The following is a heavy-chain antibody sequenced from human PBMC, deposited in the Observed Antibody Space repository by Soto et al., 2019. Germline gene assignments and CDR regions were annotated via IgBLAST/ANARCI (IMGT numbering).Heavy chain of an antibody. CDR1: GYTFSNYA. CDR3: ARGYYYDSSGYRGPFDY. Sequence: GASVKVSCKASGYTFSNYAIHWVRQAPGQRLEWMGWINAGNGNAKYSQNFQGRVTFIRDTSASTAYMEMSSLRSEDTAVYYCARGYYYDSSGYRGPFDYWGQGTLVTVSS. V-gene: IGHV1-3*01. J-gene: IGHJ4*02. CDR2: INAGNGNA. D-gene: IGHD3-22*01.